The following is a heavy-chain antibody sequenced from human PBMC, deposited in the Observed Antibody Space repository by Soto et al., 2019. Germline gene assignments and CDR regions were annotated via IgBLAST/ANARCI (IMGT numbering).Heavy chain of an antibody. J-gene: IGHJ3*02. CDR2: ISGSGGST. V-gene: IGHV3-23*01. CDR1: GFTFSSYA. D-gene: IGHD3-10*01. Sequence: EVQLLESGGGLVQPGGSLRLSCAASGFTFSSYAISWVRQAPGKGLEWVSAISGSGGSTYYADSVKGRFTISRDNSKNTRNLDMNSLRAEDTAVYYCAEDRWAGGGGLTDAFDIWGQGTMVTVSS. CDR3: AEDRWAGGGGLTDAFDI.